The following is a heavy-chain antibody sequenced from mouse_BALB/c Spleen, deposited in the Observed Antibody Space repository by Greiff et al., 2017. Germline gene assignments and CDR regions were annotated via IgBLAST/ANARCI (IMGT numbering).Heavy chain of an antibody. Sequence: LQQPGSELVRPGASVKLSCKASGYTFTSYWMHWVKQRPRQGLEWIGNIYPGSGSTNYDEKFKSKATLTVDTSSSTAYMQLSSLTSEDSAVYYCTRDGEGYYDMDYWGQGTSVTVSS. V-gene: IGHV1S22*01. J-gene: IGHJ4*01. CDR2: IYPGSGST. CDR1: GYTFTSYW. CDR3: TRDGEGYYDMDY.